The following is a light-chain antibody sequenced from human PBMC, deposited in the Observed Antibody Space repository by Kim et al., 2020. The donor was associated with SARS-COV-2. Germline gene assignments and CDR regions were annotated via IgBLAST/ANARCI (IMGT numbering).Light chain of an antibody. CDR3: QQRSNWPPRLT. J-gene: IGKJ4*01. CDR2: DAS. CDR1: QSVSSY. V-gene: IGKV3-11*01. Sequence: EIVLTQSPASLSLSPGERATLSCRASQSVSSYLAWYQQKPGQAPRLLIYDASNRATGIPARFSGSGSGTDFTLTISSLEPEDFAVYYCQQRSNWPPRLTFGGGTKVDIK.